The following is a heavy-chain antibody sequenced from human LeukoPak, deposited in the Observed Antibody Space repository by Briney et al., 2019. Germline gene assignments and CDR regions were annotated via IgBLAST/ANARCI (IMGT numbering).Heavy chain of an antibody. CDR1: GFTFSIYA. Sequence: GGSLRLSCAASGFTFSIYAMNWVRQAPGKGLEWVSVSGSGGSTYYADSVKGRFTIFRDNSKNTLYLQMNSLRAEDTAVYYCAKRASGGYYYFDHWGQGTLVTVSS. V-gene: IGHV3-23*01. CDR3: AKRASGGYYYFDH. J-gene: IGHJ4*02. CDR2: SGSGGST. D-gene: IGHD3-10*01.